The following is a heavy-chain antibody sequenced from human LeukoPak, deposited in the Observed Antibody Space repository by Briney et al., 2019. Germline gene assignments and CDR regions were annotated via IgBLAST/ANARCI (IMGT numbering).Heavy chain of an antibody. J-gene: IGHJ6*03. CDR1: GFTFSDYA. D-gene: IGHD2-8*02. Sequence: GGSLRLSCAASGFTFSDYAMNWVRQAPGKGLEWVSVIGGGGASTYYPDSVKGRFTISRDNFKNTLYLQINSLRAEDTAVYYCAKVLTGYYYYMDVWGKGTTVTVSS. V-gene: IGHV3-23*01. CDR2: IGGGGAST. CDR3: AKVLTGYYYYMDV.